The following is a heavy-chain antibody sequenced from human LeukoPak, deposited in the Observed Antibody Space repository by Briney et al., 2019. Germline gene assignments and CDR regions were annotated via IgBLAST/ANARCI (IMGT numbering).Heavy chain of an antibody. V-gene: IGHV1-8*01. D-gene: IGHD4-17*01. CDR2: MNPNSGNT. Sequence: ASVKVSCKASGYTFTSYDINWVRQATGQGLEWMGWMNPNSGNTGYAQKFQGRVTMTRNTSISTAYMELSSLRSEDTAVYYCARGFETSGILRENWFDPWGQGTLVTVSS. CDR3: ARGFETSGILRENWFDP. J-gene: IGHJ5*02. CDR1: GYTFTSYD.